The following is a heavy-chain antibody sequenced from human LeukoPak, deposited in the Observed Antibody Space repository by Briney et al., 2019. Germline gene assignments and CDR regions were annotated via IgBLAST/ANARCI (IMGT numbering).Heavy chain of an antibody. CDR2: ISAYNGNT. CDR3: ARANYYDSSGYYG. J-gene: IGHJ4*02. Sequence: EAPVKVSCKASGYTFTSYGISWVRQAPGQGLEWMGWISAYNGNTNYAQKLQGRVTMTTDTSTSTAYMELRSLRSDDTAVYYCARANYYDSSGYYGWGQGTLVTVSS. CDR1: GYTFTSYG. V-gene: IGHV1-18*01. D-gene: IGHD3-22*01.